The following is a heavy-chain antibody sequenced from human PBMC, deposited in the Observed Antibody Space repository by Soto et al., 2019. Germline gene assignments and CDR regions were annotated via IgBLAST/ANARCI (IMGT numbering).Heavy chain of an antibody. Sequence: PSETLSLTCTVSGGSVSSNSEYWTWLRQPPGKGLEWIGYISYSGSTDYNPSLKSRVTISFDASKNQISLQVRSATAADAAVYYCARDLKEYCSDGKCNWFDPWGQGTLVTVSS. V-gene: IGHV4-61*01. CDR1: GGSVSSNSEY. CDR3: ARDLKEYCSDGKCNWFDP. J-gene: IGHJ5*02. CDR2: ISYSGST. D-gene: IGHD2-15*01.